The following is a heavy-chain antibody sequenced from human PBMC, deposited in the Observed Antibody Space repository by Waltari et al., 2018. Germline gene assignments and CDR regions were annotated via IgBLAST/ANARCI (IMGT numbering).Heavy chain of an antibody. CDR3: AKDLYWWTAADY. CDR2: IGSGGET. CDR1: GFVFSSNA. Sequence: EVQLLESGGALIQAGGCLSLSGAASGFVFSSNAMSWVRLSPGKGLEWVSGIGSGGETHYTDSVKGRFTISRDNSKSSLYLQMNSLRAEDTAVYYCAKDLYWWTAADYWGQGILVTVSS. D-gene: IGHD6-13*01. J-gene: IGHJ4*02. V-gene: IGHV3-23*01.